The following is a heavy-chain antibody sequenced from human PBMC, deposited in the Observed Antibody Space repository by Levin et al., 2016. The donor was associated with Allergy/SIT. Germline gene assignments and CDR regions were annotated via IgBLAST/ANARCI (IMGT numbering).Heavy chain of an antibody. CDR2: IYYSGST. CDR3: ARHEQLGEAYYGMDV. V-gene: IGHV4-39*01. J-gene: IGHJ6*02. D-gene: IGHD6-6*01. Sequence: WIRQPPGKGLEWIASIYYSGSTYYNPSLKSRVTISVDTSKNQFSLKLSSVTAADTAVYYCARHEQLGEAYYGMDVWGQGTTVTVSS.